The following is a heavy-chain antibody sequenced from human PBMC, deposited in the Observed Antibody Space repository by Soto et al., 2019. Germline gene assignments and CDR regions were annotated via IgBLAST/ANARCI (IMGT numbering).Heavy chain of an antibody. CDR1: GYTFTGYY. CDR3: ARDRYSSGWKGSFDY. D-gene: IGHD6-19*01. Sequence: ASVKVSCKASGYTFTGYYMHWVRQAPGQGLEWMGWISPNSGGTNYAQKFQGWVTMTRDTAISTAYMELSRLRSDDTAVYYCARDRYSSGWKGSFDYWGQGTLVTVSS. CDR2: ISPNSGGT. J-gene: IGHJ4*02. V-gene: IGHV1-2*04.